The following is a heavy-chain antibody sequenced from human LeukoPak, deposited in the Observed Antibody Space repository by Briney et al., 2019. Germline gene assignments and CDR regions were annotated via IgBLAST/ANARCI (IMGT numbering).Heavy chain of an antibody. D-gene: IGHD6-13*01. CDR3: ARGGIAAFHFDY. Sequence: SETLSLTCTVSGGSISTYYWSWIRQPPGKGLEWIGYIYYSGSTNYSPSLKSRVTMSVDTSKNQFSLKLSSVTAADTAVYYCARGGIAAFHFDYWGQGTLVTVSS. V-gene: IGHV4-59*01. CDR2: IYYSGST. J-gene: IGHJ4*02. CDR1: GGSISTYY.